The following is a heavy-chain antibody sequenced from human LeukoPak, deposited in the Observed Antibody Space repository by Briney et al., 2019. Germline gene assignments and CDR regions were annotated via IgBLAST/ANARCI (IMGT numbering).Heavy chain of an antibody. CDR3: ARLTVTTAIDY. CDR1: GGSITSYY. CDR2: IYYTGST. V-gene: IGHV4-59*01. D-gene: IGHD4-17*01. J-gene: IGHJ4*02. Sequence: SETLSLTCTVSGGSITSYYWSWIRQPPGKGLEWIAYIYYTGSTNYNPSLGSRVTISVDTSKNQFSLRLSSVTAADTAVYYCARLTVTTAIDYWGQGTLVTVSS.